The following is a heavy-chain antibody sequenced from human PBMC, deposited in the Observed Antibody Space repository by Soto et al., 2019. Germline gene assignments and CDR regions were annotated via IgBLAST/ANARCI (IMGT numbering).Heavy chain of an antibody. CDR1: GFSVRSSY. D-gene: IGHD2-21*02. CDR3: VRGKVGTNPNWLDP. CDR2: IYLSGST. Sequence: EVHLVESGGGLVQPGGSLRLSCAASGFSVRSSYLYWVRQAPGKGLEWVSSIYLSGSTYYTDTVKGRFSISRDNSKNTLYLQVNSLGAEDTSIYYCVRGKVGTNPNWLDPWGQGRLVTVSS. V-gene: IGHV3-66*01. J-gene: IGHJ5*02.